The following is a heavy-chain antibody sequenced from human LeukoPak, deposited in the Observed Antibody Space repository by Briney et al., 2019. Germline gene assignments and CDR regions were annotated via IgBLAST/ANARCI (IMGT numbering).Heavy chain of an antibody. J-gene: IGHJ4*02. D-gene: IGHD6-19*01. CDR1: GFTFSTYA. Sequence: PGGSLRLSCAASGFTFSTYAMTWVRQAPGKGLEWVSSIVSSGTSTYSADSVKGRFTISRDNSKNTLYLQMNSLKTEDTAVYYCTSEGIAVAGTNWGYKFFDYWGQGTLVTVSS. CDR2: IVSSGTST. V-gene: IGHV3-23*01. CDR3: TSEGIAVAGTNWGYKFFDY.